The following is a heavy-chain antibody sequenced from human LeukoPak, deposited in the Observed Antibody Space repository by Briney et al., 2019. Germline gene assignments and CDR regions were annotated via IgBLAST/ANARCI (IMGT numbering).Heavy chain of an antibody. J-gene: IGHJ4*02. D-gene: IGHD1-1*01. V-gene: IGHV3-48*03. CDR2: ISSSGSTI. Sequence: GGSLRLSCAASGFTIRSYEMNWVRQAPGKGLEWVSYISSSGSTIYYADSVKGRFTISRDNAKNSLYLQMNSLRAEDTAVYYCARVNNWTEEPDTGFDYWGQGTPVTVSS. CDR3: ARVNNWTEEPDTGFDY. CDR1: GFTIRSYE.